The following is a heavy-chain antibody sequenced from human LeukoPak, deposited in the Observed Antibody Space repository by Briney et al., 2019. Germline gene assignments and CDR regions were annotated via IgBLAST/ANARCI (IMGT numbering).Heavy chain of an antibody. D-gene: IGHD6-6*01. Sequence: SETLSLTCTVSGGSISSSSYCWGWIRQPPGKGLEWIGNIYYSGSTYSNPSLKSRVTISVDTSKNQFSLKLSSVTAADTAVYYCARVRAARPPGYYYYYYYMDVWGKGTTVTVSS. CDR2: IYYSGST. CDR1: GGSISSSSYC. V-gene: IGHV4-39*07. J-gene: IGHJ6*03. CDR3: ARVRAARPPGYYYYYYYMDV.